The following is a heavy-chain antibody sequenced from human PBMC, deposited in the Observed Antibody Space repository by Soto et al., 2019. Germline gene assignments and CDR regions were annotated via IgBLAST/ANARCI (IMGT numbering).Heavy chain of an antibody. D-gene: IGHD2-15*01. CDR3: ARGPRPEKYCSGGSCYSPADY. J-gene: IGHJ4*02. CDR1: GFTFSSYW. CDR2: INSDGSST. Sequence: GGSLRLSCAASGFTFSSYWMHWVRQAPGKGLVWVSRINSDGSSTSYADSVKGRFTISRDNAKNKLYLQMNSLRAEDTAVYYCARGPRPEKYCSGGSCYSPADYWGQGTLVTVSS. V-gene: IGHV3-74*01.